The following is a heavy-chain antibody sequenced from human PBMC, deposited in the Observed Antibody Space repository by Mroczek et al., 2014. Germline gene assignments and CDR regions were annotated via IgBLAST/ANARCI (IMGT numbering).Heavy chain of an antibody. J-gene: IGHJ5*02. CDR3: ARDERGTIQVPAGFDP. CDR2: ISSSGTN. D-gene: IGHD1-7*01. V-gene: IGHV4-31*03. Sequence: QVQLVESGPGLVKPSQTLSLTCTVSGAFITSGNYYWSWIRQRPVKGLEWIGYISSSGTNSYNPFLKSRVAISRDTSKNQFSLNLRSMTAADTGVYFCARDERGTIQVPAGFDPWGQGTLVTVSS. CDR1: GAFITSGNYY.